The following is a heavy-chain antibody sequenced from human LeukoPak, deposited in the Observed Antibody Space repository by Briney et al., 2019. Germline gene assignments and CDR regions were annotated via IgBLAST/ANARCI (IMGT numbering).Heavy chain of an antibody. Sequence: PGGSLRLSCAASGFTVISYGMHWVRQAPGKGLEWVAFLRFDGTHIYYADSVKGRFTISRDNSKNTLFLQMNSLRAEDTAVYYCTGDINTNWYGGLYWGQGTLVTVSS. J-gene: IGHJ4*02. CDR1: GFTVISYG. CDR3: TGDINTNWYGGLY. CDR2: LRFDGTHI. D-gene: IGHD1-1*01. V-gene: IGHV3-30*02.